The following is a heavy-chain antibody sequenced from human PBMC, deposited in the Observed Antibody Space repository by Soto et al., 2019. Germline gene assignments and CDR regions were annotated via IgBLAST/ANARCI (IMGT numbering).Heavy chain of an antibody. Sequence: SETLSLTCPVSGGSISSNCYYWVRIRQPPGKGLEWIGYIYYSGSTNYNPSLKSRVTISVDTSKNQFSLKLSSVTAADTAVYYCARTIVGDAFDIWGQGTMVT. V-gene: IGHV4-61*05. CDR2: IYYSGST. J-gene: IGHJ3*02. D-gene: IGHD1-26*01. CDR3: ARTIVGDAFDI. CDR1: GGSISSNCYY.